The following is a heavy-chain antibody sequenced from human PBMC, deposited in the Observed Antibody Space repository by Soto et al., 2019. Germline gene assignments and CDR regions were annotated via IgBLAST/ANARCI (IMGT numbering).Heavy chain of an antibody. CDR3: ARESSGWGTYYFDY. D-gene: IGHD6-19*01. CDR1: GFTFSSYW. J-gene: IGHJ4*02. V-gene: IGHV3-7*01. Sequence: LRLSCAASGFTFSSYWMSWVRQAPGKGLEWVANIKQDGSEKNYVDPVKGRFTISRDNAKKSLYLQMNSLRAEDTAVYYCARESSGWGTYYFDYWGQGILVTV. CDR2: IKQDGSEK.